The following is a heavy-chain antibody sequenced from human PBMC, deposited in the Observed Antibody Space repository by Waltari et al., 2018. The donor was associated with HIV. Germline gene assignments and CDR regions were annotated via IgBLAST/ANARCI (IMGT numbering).Heavy chain of an antibody. CDR3: ARDIPDYDWSPTYV. J-gene: IGHJ6*02. Sequence: VQLLESGGGLVKPGGSLRLACAASGFRFNEITMKWIRQPPGRWLEWVSSISDSGTLKFYAYSGKGRFTVSRDNAKNQLFLQITRLRVEDSGVYYCARDIPDYDWSPTYVWGQGTTVTVS. CDR2: ISDSGTLK. D-gene: IGHD3-9*01. CDR1: GFRFNEIT. V-gene: IGHV3-21*02.